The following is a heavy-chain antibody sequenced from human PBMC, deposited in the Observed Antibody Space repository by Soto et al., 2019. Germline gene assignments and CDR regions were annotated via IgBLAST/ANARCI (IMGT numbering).Heavy chain of an antibody. Sequence: EVQLVESGGGLVQPGGSLRLSCAASGFTFSSYDMHWVRQATGKGLEWVSAIGTAGDTYYPGSVKGRFPISRENAKNSLYLQMNSLRAGDTAVYYCARSCSSTSCDSNYYYYMDVWGKGTTVTVSS. V-gene: IGHV3-13*01. CDR3: ARSCSSTSCDSNYYYYMDV. CDR2: IGTAGDT. D-gene: IGHD2-2*01. J-gene: IGHJ6*03. CDR1: GFTFSSYD.